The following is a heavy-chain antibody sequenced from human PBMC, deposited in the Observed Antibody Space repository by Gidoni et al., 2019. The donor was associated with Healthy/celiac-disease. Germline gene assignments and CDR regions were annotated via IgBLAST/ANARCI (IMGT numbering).Heavy chain of an antibody. J-gene: IGHJ4*02. CDR3: ARSGRDTAMGY. CDR1: GGSISSSSYY. D-gene: IGHD5-18*01. V-gene: IGHV4-39*01. Sequence: QLQLQESGPGLVKPSETLSLTCTVSGGSISSSSYYWGWIRQPPGKGLEWIGSIYYSGSTYYNPSLKSRVTISVDTSKNQFSLKLSSVTAADTAVYYCARSGRDTAMGYWGQGTLVTVSS. CDR2: IYYSGST.